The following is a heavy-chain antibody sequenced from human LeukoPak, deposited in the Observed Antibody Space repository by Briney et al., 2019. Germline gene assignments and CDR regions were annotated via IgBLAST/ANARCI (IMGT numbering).Heavy chain of an antibody. CDR3: AKRKIQPPRSVYFDL. V-gene: IGHV3-23*01. CDR1: GFTFGSYA. Sequence: TGGSLRLSCAASGFTFGSYAMSWVHQAPGKGLEWVSAISSRGDNTYTADSVKGRFTISRDNSKNTLYLQMNSLGVDDTAVYYCAKRKIQPPRSVYFDLWGRGTLVTVSS. J-gene: IGHJ2*01. CDR2: ISSRGDNT. D-gene: IGHD5-18*01.